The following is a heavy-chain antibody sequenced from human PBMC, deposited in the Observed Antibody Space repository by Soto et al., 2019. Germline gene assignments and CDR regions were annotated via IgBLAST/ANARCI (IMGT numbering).Heavy chain of an antibody. D-gene: IGHD6-19*01. V-gene: IGHV3-23*01. J-gene: IGHJ6*02. CDR2: ISGSGGST. CDR1: GFTFSSYA. CDR3: AKDQGLERNSSGWYRWVHYYYYGMDV. Sequence: GGSLRLSCAASGFTFSSYAMSWVRQAPGKGLEWVSAISGSGGSTYYADSVKGRFTISRDNSKNTLYLQMNSLRAEDTAVYYCAKDQGLERNSSGWYRWVHYYYYGMDVWGQGTKVTVSS.